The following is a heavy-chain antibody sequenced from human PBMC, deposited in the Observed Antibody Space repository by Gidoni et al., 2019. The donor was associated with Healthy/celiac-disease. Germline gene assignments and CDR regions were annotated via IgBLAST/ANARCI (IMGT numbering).Heavy chain of an antibody. V-gene: IGHV3-23*01. D-gene: IGHD6-13*01. CDR3: AKDCPADSSSWCPHDY. CDR1: GFTFSSSA. CDR2: ISGSGGST. Sequence: EVQLLESGGGLVQPGGSLRLSCAASGFTFSSSAMSWVRQAPGKGLEWVSAISGSGGSTYYADSVKGRFTISRDNSKNTLYLQMNSLRAEDTAVYYCAKDCPADSSSWCPHDYWGQGTLVTVSS. J-gene: IGHJ4*02.